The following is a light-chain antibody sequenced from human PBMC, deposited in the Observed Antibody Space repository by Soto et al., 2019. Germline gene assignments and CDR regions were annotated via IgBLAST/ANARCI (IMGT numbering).Light chain of an antibody. Sequence: DIQMTQSPSSLSASVGDRVTITCQASQNIYNYLNWYQQKPGKAPKLLIYDASNLETGVPSRFTGSGSGTDFIWTINRLQPEDIATDHGQQSAHLPLTFGGGTRVEIK. CDR1: QNIYNY. V-gene: IGKV1-33*01. CDR2: DAS. CDR3: QQSAHLPLT. J-gene: IGKJ4*01.